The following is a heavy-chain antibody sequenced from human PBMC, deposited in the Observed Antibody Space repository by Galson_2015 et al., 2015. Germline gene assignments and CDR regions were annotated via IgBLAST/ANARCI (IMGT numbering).Heavy chain of an antibody. Sequence: SVKVSCKASGYTFTNNYMHWVRQAPGQGLQWMGIINPSGGRTKYAQKFQGRVTMNRDTSTSTVYMELSSLRSDDTAVYYCARRARLTGFAKTQLYFFDYWVQGTLVPVSS. D-gene: IGHD3-9*01. V-gene: IGHV1-46*01. CDR1: GYTFTNNY. CDR3: ARRARLTGFAKTQLYFFDY. J-gene: IGHJ4*02. CDR2: INPSGGRT.